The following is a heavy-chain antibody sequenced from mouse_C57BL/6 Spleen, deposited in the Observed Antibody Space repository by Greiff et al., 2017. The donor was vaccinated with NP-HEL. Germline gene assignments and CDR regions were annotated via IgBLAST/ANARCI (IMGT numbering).Heavy chain of an antibody. CDR3: ARVDYGNHRAMDY. CDR2: INYDGSST. V-gene: IGHV5-16*01. Sequence: EVQRVESEGGLVQPGSSMKLSCTASGFTFSDYYMAWVRQVPEKGLEWVANINYDGSSTYYLDSLKSRFIISRDNAKNILYLQMSSLKSEDTATYYCARVDYGNHRAMDYWGQGTSVTVSS. D-gene: IGHD2-1*01. CDR1: GFTFSDYY. J-gene: IGHJ4*01.